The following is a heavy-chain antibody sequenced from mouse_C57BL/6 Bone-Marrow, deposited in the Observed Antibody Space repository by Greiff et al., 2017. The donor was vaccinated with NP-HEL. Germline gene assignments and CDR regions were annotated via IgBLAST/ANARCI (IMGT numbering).Heavy chain of an antibody. D-gene: IGHD2-4*01. J-gene: IGHJ4*01. CDR1: GFSLTSYG. CDR3: ARERCDDDLAMDY. V-gene: IGHV2-2*01. CDR2: IWSGGST. Sequence: VQLQQSGPGLVQPSQSLSITCTVSGFSLTSYGVHWVRQSPGKGLEWLGVIWSGGSTDYNADFISRLSISKDNSKSHVFFKMNSLQAEDTAIEYCARERCDDDLAMDYWGQGTSVTVSS.